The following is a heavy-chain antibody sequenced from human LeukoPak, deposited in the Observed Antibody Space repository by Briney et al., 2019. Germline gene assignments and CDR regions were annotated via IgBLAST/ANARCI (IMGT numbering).Heavy chain of an antibody. D-gene: IGHD1-14*01. V-gene: IGHV1-69*05. CDR1: GGTFSSYA. Sequence: SVKVSCKASGGTFSSYAISWVRQAPGQGLEWIGGIIPIFGTANYAQKFQGRDTITTDESTSTAYMELSSLRSEDTAVYYCARDSGTEPYMGKLDYWGQGTLVTVSS. CDR3: ARDSGTEPYMGKLDY. J-gene: IGHJ4*02. CDR2: IIPIFGTA.